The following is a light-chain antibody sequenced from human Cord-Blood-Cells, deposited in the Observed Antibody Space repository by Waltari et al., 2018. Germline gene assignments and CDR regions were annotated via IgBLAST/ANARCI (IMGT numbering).Light chain of an antibody. V-gene: IGLV2-11*01. CDR1: SSDVGGYTY. Sequence: QSALTQPRSVSGSPGQSVTISCTGTSSDVGGYTYASWYQQHPGKAPKLMIYDVSKRPSGVPDRFSGSKSGNTASLTISGLQAEDEADYYCCSYAGSYTLVFGGGTKLTVL. CDR2: DVS. J-gene: IGLJ3*02. CDR3: CSYAGSYTLV.